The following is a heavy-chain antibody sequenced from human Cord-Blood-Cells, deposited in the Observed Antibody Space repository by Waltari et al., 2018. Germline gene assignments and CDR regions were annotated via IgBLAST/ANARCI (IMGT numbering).Heavy chain of an antibody. CDR2: SYPGDCET. Sequence: EVQLVQSGAEVKKPGESLKISCKGSGYSFTSYWIGWVRQMPGKGLDWMGISYPGDCETRYGPSFQGQVTNSADKSISTAYLQWSSLKASDTAMYYCARQNWDDAFDIWGQGTMVTVAS. J-gene: IGHJ3*02. D-gene: IGHD7-27*01. CDR1: GYSFTSYW. V-gene: IGHV5-51*01. CDR3: ARQNWDDAFDI.